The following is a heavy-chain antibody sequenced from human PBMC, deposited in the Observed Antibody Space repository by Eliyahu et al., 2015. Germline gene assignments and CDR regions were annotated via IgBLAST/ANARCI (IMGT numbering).Heavy chain of an antibody. Sequence: QVQLVQSGAEVKKPGSSVKVSCKASGGTFSSYAISWVRQAPGPGLEWMGRIIPILGIANYAQKFQGRVTITADKSTSTAYMELSSLRSEDTAVYYCAREVVVAAHDAFDIWGQGTMVTVSS. V-gene: IGHV1-69*04. J-gene: IGHJ3*02. D-gene: IGHD2-15*01. CDR2: IIPILGIA. CDR1: GGTFSSYA. CDR3: AREVVVAAHDAFDI.